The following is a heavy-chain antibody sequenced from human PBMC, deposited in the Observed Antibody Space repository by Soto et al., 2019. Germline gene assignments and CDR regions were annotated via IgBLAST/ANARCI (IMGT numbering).Heavy chain of an antibody. CDR2: ISSSSSYI. CDR1: GFIFSSYS. V-gene: IGHV3-21*01. Sequence: GGSLRLSCAASGFIFSSYSMNWVRQAPGKGLEWVSSISSSSSYIHYADSVKGRFTISRDNAKNSLYLQMNSLRAEDTAVYYCARDPLIPMIVVITPPDAFDIWGQGTMVTVS. J-gene: IGHJ3*02. D-gene: IGHD3-22*01. CDR3: ARDPLIPMIVVITPPDAFDI.